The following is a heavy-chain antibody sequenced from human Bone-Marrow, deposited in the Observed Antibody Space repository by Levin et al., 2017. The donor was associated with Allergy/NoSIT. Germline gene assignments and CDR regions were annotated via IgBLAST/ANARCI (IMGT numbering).Heavy chain of an antibody. J-gene: IGHJ6*04. CDR3: AKDGGVTRVSLVDV. Sequence: GSLRLSCAASGFTFSSYAMTWVRQAPGKGLEWVSTITSDGRTYYADSVKGRFTVSRDNSKNTLYLQKNSLRAEDTAVYYCAKDGGVTRVSLVDVWGKGTTVTVSS. V-gene: IGHV3-23*01. CDR2: ITSDGRT. D-gene: IGHD3-3*01. CDR1: GFTFSSYA.